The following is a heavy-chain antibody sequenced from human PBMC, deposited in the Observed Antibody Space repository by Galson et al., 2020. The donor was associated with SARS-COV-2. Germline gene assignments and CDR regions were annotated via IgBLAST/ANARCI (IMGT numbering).Heavy chain of an antibody. CDR1: GFTFSSYA. J-gene: IGHJ4*02. V-gene: IGHV3-23*01. CDR2: ISGSGART. CDR3: AKWGSYYYDSSGYPFDY. D-gene: IGHD3-22*01. Sequence: GESLKISCVASGFTFSSYAMSWVRQAPGKGLEWVSAISGSGARTDYADSVKDRFTISRDNSKNTLYLQMNSLRAEDTAVYYCAKWGSYYYDSSGYPFDYWGQGTLVPVSS.